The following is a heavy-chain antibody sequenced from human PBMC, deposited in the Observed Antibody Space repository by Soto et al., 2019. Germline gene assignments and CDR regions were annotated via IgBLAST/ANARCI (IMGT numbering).Heavy chain of an antibody. CDR3: ASPGGSGSYYAAFDI. Sequence: PSETLSLTCTVSGGSISSSSYYWGWIRQPPGKGLEWIGSIYYSGSTYYNPSLKSRVTISVDTSKNQFSLKLSSVTAADTAVYYCASPGGSGSYYAAFDIWGQGTMVTVSS. J-gene: IGHJ3*02. V-gene: IGHV4-39*01. CDR2: IYYSGST. D-gene: IGHD3-10*01. CDR1: GGSISSSSYY.